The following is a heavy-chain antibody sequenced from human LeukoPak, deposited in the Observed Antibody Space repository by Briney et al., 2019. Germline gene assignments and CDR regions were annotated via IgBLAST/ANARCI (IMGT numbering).Heavy chain of an antibody. J-gene: IGHJ4*02. Sequence: GASVKVSCKGSGYTFTTYDLNWVRQATGQGLEWMGLMNPNSGNTGYAQRLQGRVTFTRDASINTAYMELSRLRSEDTAVYYCARGAARSFDYWGQGTLVTVSS. CDR3: ARGAARSFDY. V-gene: IGHV1-8*03. CDR1: GYTFTTYD. D-gene: IGHD6-6*01. CDR2: MNPNSGNT.